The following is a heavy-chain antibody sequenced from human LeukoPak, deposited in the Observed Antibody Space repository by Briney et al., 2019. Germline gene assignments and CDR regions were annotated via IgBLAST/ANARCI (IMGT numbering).Heavy chain of an antibody. J-gene: IGHJ4*02. CDR2: ISYDGSNK. CDR3: AKDGNYYGSRSYPPADN. CDR1: GFTFSSYC. Sequence: GGSLRLSCVASGFTFSSYCMNWVRQAPGKGLEWVAVISYDGSNKYYADSVKGRFTISRDNSKNTLYLQMNSLRGEDTAVYYCAKDGNYYGSRSYPPADNWGQGTLVTVSS. V-gene: IGHV3-30*18. D-gene: IGHD3-10*01.